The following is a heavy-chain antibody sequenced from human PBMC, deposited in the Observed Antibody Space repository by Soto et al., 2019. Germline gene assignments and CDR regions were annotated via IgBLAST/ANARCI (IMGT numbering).Heavy chain of an antibody. V-gene: IGHV3-30*18. D-gene: IGHD3-22*01. Sequence: QVQLVESGRGVVQPGRSLRLSCAASGFTFSSFGMHWVRQAPGKGLEWVAHISYDGSNEHSADSVKGRFTISRDNSEDTLYLQMNSLRVEDTAVYYCAKDTYYHDSSGYYIFEFWGQGTLVTVSS. CDR3: AKDTYYHDSSGYYIFEF. J-gene: IGHJ4*02. CDR2: ISYDGSNE. CDR1: GFTFSSFG.